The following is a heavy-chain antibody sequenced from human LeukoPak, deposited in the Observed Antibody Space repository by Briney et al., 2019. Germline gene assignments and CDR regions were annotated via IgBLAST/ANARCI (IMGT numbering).Heavy chain of an antibody. V-gene: IGHV4-39*01. CDR3: ARPGYSSGWYRY. D-gene: IGHD6-19*01. Sequence: PSETLSLTCTVSGGSISSSSYYWGWIRQPPGKGLEWIGSIYYSGSTYYNPSLKSRVTISVDTSKNQFSLKLSSVTAADTAVYYCARPGYSSGWYRYWGQGTLVTVSS. CDR2: IYYSGST. J-gene: IGHJ4*02. CDR1: GGSISSSSYY.